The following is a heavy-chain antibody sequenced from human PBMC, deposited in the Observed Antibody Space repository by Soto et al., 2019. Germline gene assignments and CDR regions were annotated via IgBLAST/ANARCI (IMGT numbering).Heavy chain of an antibody. D-gene: IGHD1-1*01. Sequence: QVQLVQSGAEVKEPGSSVKVSCQASGGTFSSYALSWVRQAPGHGLEWMGGIIPLFRTPDYAQKFQGRVTITAGESTSTAYMELSSLRSEDTAIYYCARDNGRPQLGGNYYYITDVWGQGTTITVSS. J-gene: IGHJ6*02. V-gene: IGHV1-69*12. CDR3: ARDNGRPQLGGNYYYITDV. CDR2: IIPLFRTP. CDR1: GGTFSSYA.